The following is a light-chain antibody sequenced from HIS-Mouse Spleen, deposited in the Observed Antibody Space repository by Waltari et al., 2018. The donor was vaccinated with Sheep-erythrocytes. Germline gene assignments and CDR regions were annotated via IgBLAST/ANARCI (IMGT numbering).Light chain of an antibody. CDR2: AAS. CDR3: QQYYSYPYT. Sequence: AIRMTQSPSSLSASTGDRVTITCRASQGISSYLALYQQKPGKAPKFLIYAASTLQIGVPSRFSGSGSGTDFTLTISCLQSEDFATYYCQQYYSYPYTFGQGTKLEIK. J-gene: IGKJ2*01. V-gene: IGKV1-8*01. CDR1: QGISSY.